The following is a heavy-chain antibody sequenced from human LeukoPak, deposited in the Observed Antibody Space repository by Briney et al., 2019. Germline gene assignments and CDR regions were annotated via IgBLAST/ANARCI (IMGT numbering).Heavy chain of an antibody. CDR3: ATTPYYYDSSGYLY. CDR1: GGTFSSYA. D-gene: IGHD3-22*01. CDR2: IIPIFGTA. Sequence: GASVKVSRKASGGTFSSYAISWVRQAPGQGLEWMGGIIPIFGTANYAQKFQGRVAITTDESTSTAYMELSSLRSEDTAVYYCATTPYYYDSSGYLYWGQGTLVTVSS. V-gene: IGHV1-69*05. J-gene: IGHJ4*02.